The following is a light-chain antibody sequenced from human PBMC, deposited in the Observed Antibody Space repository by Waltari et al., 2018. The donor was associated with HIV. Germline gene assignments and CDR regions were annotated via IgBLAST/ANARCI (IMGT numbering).Light chain of an antibody. J-gene: IGLJ2*01. CDR3: QVWDSTSDQVV. V-gene: IGLV3-21*04. CDR2: YNR. CDR1: SLGRKS. Sequence: SYVLTQPPSVSVAPGTTARITCGGDSLGRKSVHWYQQKPGQAPVLVIYYNRDRPSGIPERLSGFTSGNSATLTISRVEAGDEADYYCQVWDSTSDQVVFGGGTKLTVL.